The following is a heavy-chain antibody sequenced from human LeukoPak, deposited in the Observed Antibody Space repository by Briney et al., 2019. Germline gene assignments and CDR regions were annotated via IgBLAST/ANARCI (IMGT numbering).Heavy chain of an antibody. CDR1: GGSISSYY. V-gene: IGHV4-59*01. CDR2: IYYSGST. Sequence: SETLSLTCTVSGGSISSYYWSWIRQPPGKGLEWIGDIYYSGSTNYNPSLKSRVTISVDTSKNQFSLKLSSVTAADTAVYYCASTPLVVVPAATLGAFDIWGQGTMVTVSS. D-gene: IGHD2-2*01. CDR3: ASTPLVVVPAATLGAFDI. J-gene: IGHJ3*02.